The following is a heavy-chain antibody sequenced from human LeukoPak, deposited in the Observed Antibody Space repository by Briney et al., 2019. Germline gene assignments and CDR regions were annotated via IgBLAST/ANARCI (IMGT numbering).Heavy chain of an antibody. CDR3: ATAASNSGSYF. CDR2: IYHSGST. J-gene: IGHJ4*02. D-gene: IGHD1-26*01. Sequence: SETLSLTCAVPGGSISSSNWWSRVRPPPGKGLEWIGEIYHSGSTNYNPSLKSRVTISVDKSKNQFSLKLSSVTAADTAVYYCATAASNSGSYFWGQGTLVTVSS. V-gene: IGHV4-4*02. CDR1: GGSISSSNW.